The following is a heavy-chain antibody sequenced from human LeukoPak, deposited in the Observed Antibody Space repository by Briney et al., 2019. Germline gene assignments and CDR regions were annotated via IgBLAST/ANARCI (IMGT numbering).Heavy chain of an antibody. V-gene: IGHV3-23*01. CDR2: ISDSAGST. J-gene: IGHJ4*02. CDR1: GFSFSNYG. CDR3: AKRIQYSSSSAYFDY. D-gene: IGHD6-6*01. Sequence: GGSLILSFAASGFSFSNYGMNSVRQAPGKVLELVSSISDSAGSTFYADSVKGRFTISRDNSKNTLYLQMNSLRAGDTAIYYCAKRIQYSSSSAYFDYWGQGTLVTVSS.